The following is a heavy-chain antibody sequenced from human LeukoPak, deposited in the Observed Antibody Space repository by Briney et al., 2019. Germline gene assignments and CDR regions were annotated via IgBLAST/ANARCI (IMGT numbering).Heavy chain of an antibody. V-gene: IGHV3-33*01. CDR3: AREGARYCSSTSCYTGYYFDY. CDR2: IWYDGSNK. Sequence: GGSLRLSCAASGFTFSSYGMHWDRQAPGKGLEWVAVIWYDGSNKYYADSVKGRFTISRDNSKNTLYLQMNSLRAEDTAVYYCAREGARYCSSTSCYTGYYFDYWGQGTLVTVSS. CDR1: GFTFSSYG. J-gene: IGHJ4*02. D-gene: IGHD2-2*02.